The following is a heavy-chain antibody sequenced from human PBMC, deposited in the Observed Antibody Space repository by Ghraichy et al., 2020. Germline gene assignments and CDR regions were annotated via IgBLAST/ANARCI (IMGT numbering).Heavy chain of an antibody. CDR1: GGSISSSSYY. D-gene: IGHD2-15*01. V-gene: IGHV4-39*01. J-gene: IGHJ5*02. CDR3: TIHTLRYCSGGSCYSVPFDP. CDR2: IYYSGST. Sequence: SETLSLTCTVSGGSISSSSYYWGCIRQPPGKGLEWIGSIYYSGSTYYNPSLKSRVTISVDTSKNQFSLKLSSVTAADTTVYYCTIHTLRYCSGGSCYSVPFDPWGQGTLVTVSS.